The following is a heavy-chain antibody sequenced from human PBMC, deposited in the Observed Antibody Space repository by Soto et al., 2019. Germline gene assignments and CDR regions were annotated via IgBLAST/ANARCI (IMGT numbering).Heavy chain of an antibody. Sequence: GESLKISCKGLGYSFTAYWIAWVRQMPGQGLEWMGIIYPDDSRTRYSPSFQGQVTISVDKSIITAYLQWSSLKASDTAMYYCARHPYYYDRSNYYWPPDSWGQGTPVTVSA. CDR1: GYSFTAYW. CDR3: ARHPYYYDRSNYYWPPDS. CDR2: IYPDDSRT. V-gene: IGHV5-51*01. D-gene: IGHD3-22*01. J-gene: IGHJ5*01.